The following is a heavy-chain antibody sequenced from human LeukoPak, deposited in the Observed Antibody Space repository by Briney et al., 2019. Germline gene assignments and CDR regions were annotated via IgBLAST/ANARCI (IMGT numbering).Heavy chain of an antibody. CDR2: IVVGSGNT. V-gene: IGHV1-58*01. CDR3: AGAYSSSWYYLL. D-gene: IGHD6-13*01. J-gene: IGHJ4*02. CDR1: GFTFTSSA. Sequence: GTSVKVSCKASGFTFTSSAVQWVRQARGQRLEWIGWIVVGSGNTNYAQKFQERVTITRDMSTSTAYMELSRLRSDDTAVYYCAGAYSSSWYYLLWGQGTLVTVSS.